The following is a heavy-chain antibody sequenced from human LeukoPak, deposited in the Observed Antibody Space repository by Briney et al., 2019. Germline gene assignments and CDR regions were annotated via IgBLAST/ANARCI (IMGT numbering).Heavy chain of an antibody. CDR2: ISAYNGNT. Sequence: ASVKVSCKASGYTFTSYYMHWVRQAPGQGLEWMGWISAYNGNTNYAQKLQGRVTMTTDTSTSTAYMELRSLRSDDTAVYYCATADYYGSGSYYDYWGQGTLVTVSS. CDR1: GYTFTSYY. CDR3: ATADYYGSGSYYDY. J-gene: IGHJ4*02. D-gene: IGHD3-10*01. V-gene: IGHV1-18*04.